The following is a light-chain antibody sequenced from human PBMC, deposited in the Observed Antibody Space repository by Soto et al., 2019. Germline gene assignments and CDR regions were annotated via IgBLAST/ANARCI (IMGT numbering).Light chain of an antibody. V-gene: IGKV1-5*03. Sequence: DIQMTQSPSTLSASVGDRVTITCRASQSISSWLAWYQQKPGKAPKLLIYKASSLESGVPSRFSGSGSGTEFTLTISSLQPDDFATYYCQQYNGYPWTFGQGTKGDIK. J-gene: IGKJ1*01. CDR1: QSISSW. CDR3: QQYNGYPWT. CDR2: KAS.